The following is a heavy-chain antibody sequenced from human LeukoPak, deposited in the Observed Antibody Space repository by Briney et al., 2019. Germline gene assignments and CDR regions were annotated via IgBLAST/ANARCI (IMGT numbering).Heavy chain of an antibody. Sequence: GGSLRLSCSASGFTFSRYAMHWVRQVPGKGLEYVSAISSNGGSTYYADSVKGRFTISRDNSKNTLYLQMSSLRAEDTAVYYCVKDGSGSYYTYYFDYWGQGTLVTVSS. CDR3: VKDGSGSYYTYYFDY. D-gene: IGHD3-10*01. J-gene: IGHJ4*02. CDR1: GFTFSRYA. CDR2: ISSNGGST. V-gene: IGHV3-64D*06.